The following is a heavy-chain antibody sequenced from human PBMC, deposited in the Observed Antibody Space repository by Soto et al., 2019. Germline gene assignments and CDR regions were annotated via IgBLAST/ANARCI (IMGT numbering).Heavy chain of an antibody. D-gene: IGHD3-22*01. CDR1: GGSITNYY. J-gene: IGHJ4*02. V-gene: IGHV4-59*08. Sequence: PSETLSLTCTVSGGSITNYYLSWIRQPPGKGLEWIGYIYYSGSTNYNPSLKSRVTISVDTSKNQFSLKLTSVTAADTAVYYCARAPNYYESSGCFDYWGQGTLVTVSS. CDR3: ARAPNYYESSGCFDY. CDR2: IYYSGST.